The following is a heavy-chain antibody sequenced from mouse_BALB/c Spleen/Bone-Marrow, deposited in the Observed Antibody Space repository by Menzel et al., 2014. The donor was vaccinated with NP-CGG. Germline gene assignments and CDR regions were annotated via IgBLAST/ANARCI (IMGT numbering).Heavy chain of an antibody. CDR3: ATYYRYDRRFAY. V-gene: IGHV14-3*02. Sequence: VQLKESGAELVKPGASVKLSCTASGFNIKDTYMHWVKQRPEQGLEWIGRIDPANGNTKYDPKFQGKATITADISSNTAYLQLSSLTSEDTAVYYCATYYRYDRRFAYWGQGTLVTVSA. D-gene: IGHD2-14*01. J-gene: IGHJ3*01. CDR2: IDPANGNT. CDR1: GFNIKDTY.